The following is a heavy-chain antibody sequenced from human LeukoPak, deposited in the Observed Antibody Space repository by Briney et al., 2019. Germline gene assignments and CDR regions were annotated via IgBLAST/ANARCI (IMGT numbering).Heavy chain of an antibody. CDR1: GGTFSSYA. CDR3: ARDAPKYQLLPYYYYYMDV. Sequence: GASVKVSCKASGGTFSSYAISWVRQAPGQGLEWMGGIIPIFGTANYAQKFQGRVTITADESTSTAYMELSSLRSEDTAVYYCARDAPKYQLLPYYYYYMDVWGKGTTVTVSS. V-gene: IGHV1-69*13. CDR2: IIPIFGTA. J-gene: IGHJ6*03. D-gene: IGHD2-2*01.